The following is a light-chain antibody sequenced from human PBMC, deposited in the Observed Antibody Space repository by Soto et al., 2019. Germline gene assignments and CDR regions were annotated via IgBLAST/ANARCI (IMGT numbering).Light chain of an antibody. Sequence: EIVLTQSPGTLSLSPGERATLSCRASQSVSSGYLAWYQQKPGQAPRLLIFGASSRATGIPDRFSGSGSGTDLTLTISRLEAEDFAVYYCQQYGSSPPATFGQGTKLEIK. V-gene: IGKV3-20*01. CDR2: GAS. CDR1: QSVSSGY. J-gene: IGKJ2*01. CDR3: QQYGSSPPAT.